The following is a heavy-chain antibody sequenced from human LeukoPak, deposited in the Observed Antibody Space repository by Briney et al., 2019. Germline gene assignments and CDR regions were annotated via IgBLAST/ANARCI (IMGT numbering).Heavy chain of an antibody. D-gene: IGHD2-2*01. CDR3: ARGPGGIVVVPAATVFDY. CDR1: GGSFSGYY. CDR2: ISHSGST. V-gene: IGHV4-34*01. Sequence: SETLSLTCAVYGGSFSGYYWSWIRQPPGKGLEWIGEISHSGSTNYNPSLKSRVTISVDTSRNQFSLKLSSVTAADTAVYYCARGPGGIVVVPAATVFDYWGQGTLVTVSS. J-gene: IGHJ4*02.